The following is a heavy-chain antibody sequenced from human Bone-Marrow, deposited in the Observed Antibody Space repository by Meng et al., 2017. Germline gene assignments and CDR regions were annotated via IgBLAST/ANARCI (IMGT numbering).Heavy chain of an antibody. CDR1: GFTFDDYA. Sequence: SLKISCAASGFTFDDYAMHWVRQAPGKGLEWVSGISWNSGSIGYADSVKGRFTISRDNAKNSLYLQMNRLRAEDTALYYCAKAIRYYYDSSGYYYYYYGMDVWGQGTTVTVSS. D-gene: IGHD3-22*01. J-gene: IGHJ6*02. CDR3: AKAIRYYYDSSGYYYYYYGMDV. V-gene: IGHV3-9*01. CDR2: ISWNSGSI.